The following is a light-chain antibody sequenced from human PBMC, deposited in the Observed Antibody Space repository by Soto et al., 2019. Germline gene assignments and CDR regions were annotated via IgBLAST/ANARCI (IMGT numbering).Light chain of an antibody. CDR2: EGS. CDR3: CSYAGSRGLV. CDR1: SSDVGSYNL. Sequence: QSALTQPASVSGSPGQSITLSCTATSSDVGSYNLVSWYQQHPGKAPKLMIYEGSKRPSGVSNRFSGSKSGNTASLTISGLQAEDEADYYCCSYAGSRGLVFGGGTKLTVL. J-gene: IGLJ2*01. V-gene: IGLV2-23*01.